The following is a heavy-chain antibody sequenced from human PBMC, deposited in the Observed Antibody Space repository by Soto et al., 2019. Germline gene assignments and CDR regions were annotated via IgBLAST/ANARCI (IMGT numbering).Heavy chain of an antibody. D-gene: IGHD3-22*01. CDR2: IYHSGST. J-gene: IGHJ5*02. Sequence: STTLSLTCAVSGYSISSGYYWGWIRQPPGKGLEWIGSIYHSGSTYYNPSLKSRVTISVDTSKNQFSLKLSSVTAADTAVYYCARAPTYYYDSSLFDPWGQGTLVTVSS. CDR3: ARAPTYYYDSSLFDP. V-gene: IGHV4-38-2*01. CDR1: GYSISSGYY.